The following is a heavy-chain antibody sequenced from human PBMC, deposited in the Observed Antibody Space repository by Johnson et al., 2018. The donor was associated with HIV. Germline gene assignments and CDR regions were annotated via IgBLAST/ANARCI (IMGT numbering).Heavy chain of an antibody. J-gene: IGHJ3*02. D-gene: IGHD1-26*01. CDR2: IKQDGSET. V-gene: IGHV3-7*03. CDR1: GFTFSSHW. CDR3: ARDRGYSGSYTGAFDI. Sequence: MLLVESGGGVVQPGGSLRLSCVASGFTFSSHWMTWVRQAPGKGLEWVANIKQDGSETYYADSVKGRFTISRESAKNSLSLQRNSLRAEDTALYYCARDRGYSGSYTGAFDIWGQGTMVTVSS.